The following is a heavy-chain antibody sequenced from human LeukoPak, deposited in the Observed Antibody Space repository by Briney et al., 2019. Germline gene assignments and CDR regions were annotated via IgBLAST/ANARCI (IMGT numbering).Heavy chain of an antibody. CDR2: INSDGSST. J-gene: IGHJ4*02. Sequence: PGGSLRLSCAASGFTFSSYWMHWARQAPGKGLVWVSRINSDGSSTSYADSVKGRFTISRDNAKNTLYLQMNSLRAEDTAVYYCARQYYYDSSGYPFDYWGQGTLVTVSS. CDR1: GFTFSSYW. D-gene: IGHD3-22*01. V-gene: IGHV3-74*01. CDR3: ARQYYYDSSGYPFDY.